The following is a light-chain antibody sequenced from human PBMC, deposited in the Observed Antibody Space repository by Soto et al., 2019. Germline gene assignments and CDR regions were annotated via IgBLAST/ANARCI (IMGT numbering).Light chain of an antibody. Sequence: EIVLTQSPATLSLSPGERATLSCRASQSVSSTLAWYQQKPGQAPRLLIYDASNRATGSPARFSGSGSGTDFTLTISSLEPEDFAVYYCQQRSKWPRTFGQGTKVEIK. CDR2: DAS. J-gene: IGKJ1*01. V-gene: IGKV3-11*01. CDR3: QQRSKWPRT. CDR1: QSVSST.